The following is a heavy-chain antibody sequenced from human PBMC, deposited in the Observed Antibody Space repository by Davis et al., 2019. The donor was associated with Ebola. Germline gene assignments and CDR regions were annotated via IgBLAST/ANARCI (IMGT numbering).Heavy chain of an antibody. CDR2: ISAYNGNT. Sequence: AASVKVSCKTSGGTFSRHTISWVRQAPGQGLEWMGWISAYNGNTNYAQKLQGRVTMTTDTSTSTAYMELRSLRSDDTAVYYCARAKGIAAAGYEDYWGQGTLVTVSS. D-gene: IGHD6-13*01. V-gene: IGHV1-18*01. J-gene: IGHJ4*02. CDR3: ARAKGIAAAGYEDY. CDR1: GGTFSRHT.